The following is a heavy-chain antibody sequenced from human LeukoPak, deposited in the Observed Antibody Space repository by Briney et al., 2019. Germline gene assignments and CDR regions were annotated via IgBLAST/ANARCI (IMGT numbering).Heavy chain of an antibody. CDR1: GDSVSSNSAA. CDR3: ARAGPRGGSGSYLSFDY. J-gene: IGHJ4*02. CDR2: TYYRSKWYN. Sequence: SQTLSLTCAISGDSVSSNSAAWNWIRQSPSRGLEWLGRTYYRSKWYNDYAVSVKSRITINPDTSKNQFSLQLNSVTPEDTAVYYCARAGPRGGSGSYLSFDYWGQGTLVTVSS. V-gene: IGHV6-1*01. D-gene: IGHD1-26*01.